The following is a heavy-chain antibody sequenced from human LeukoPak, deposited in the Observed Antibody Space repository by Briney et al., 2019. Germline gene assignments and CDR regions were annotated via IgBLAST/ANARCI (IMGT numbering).Heavy chain of an antibody. V-gene: IGHV4-34*01. Sequence: AETLSLTCAVYGGSFSDYDWSWVRQTPGKGLEWTGGVNHSGTTNYNPFLKCRVTISIDTSKNQFSLKVTSVTAADTALYYCARAYNGYDYPWGQGTLVTVSS. CDR3: ARAYNGYDYP. D-gene: IGHD5-12*01. CDR2: VNHSGTT. CDR1: GGSFSDYD. J-gene: IGHJ5*02.